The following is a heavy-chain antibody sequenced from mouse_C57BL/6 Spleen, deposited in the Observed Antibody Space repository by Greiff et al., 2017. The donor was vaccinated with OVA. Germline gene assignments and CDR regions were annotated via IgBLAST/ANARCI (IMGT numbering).Heavy chain of an antibody. CDR2: INPNNGGT. Sequence: VQLQQSGPELVKPGASVKISCKASGYTFTDYYMNWVKQSHGKSLEWIGDINPNNGGTSYNQKFKGKATLTVDKSSSTAYMELRSLTSEDSAVYYCANDGYAMDYWGQGTSVTVSS. J-gene: IGHJ4*01. D-gene: IGHD2-12*01. CDR3: ANDGYAMDY. V-gene: IGHV1-26*01. CDR1: GYTFTDYY.